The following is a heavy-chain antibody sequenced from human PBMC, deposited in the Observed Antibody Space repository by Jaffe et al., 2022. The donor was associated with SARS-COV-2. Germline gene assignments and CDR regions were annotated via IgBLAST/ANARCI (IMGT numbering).Heavy chain of an antibody. D-gene: IGHD3-9*01. V-gene: IGHV4-59*01. CDR3: ARTGTLITRSAWLSNYYYYMDV. Sequence: QVQLQESGPGLVKPSETLSLTCTVSGGSISSYYWSWIRQPPGKGLEWIGYIYYSGSTNYNPSLKSRVTISVDTSKNQFSLKLSSVTAADTAVYYCARTGTLITRSAWLSNYYYYMDVWGKGTTVTVSS. CDR2: IYYSGST. J-gene: IGHJ6*03. CDR1: GGSISSYY.